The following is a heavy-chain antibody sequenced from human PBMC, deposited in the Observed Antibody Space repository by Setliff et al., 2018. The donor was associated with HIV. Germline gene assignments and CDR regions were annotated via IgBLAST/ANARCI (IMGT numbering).Heavy chain of an antibody. CDR1: DDSISSNY. V-gene: IGHV4-59*12. Sequence: SETLSLTCTVSDDSISSNYWSWIRQSPGKGLEWIGEINHSANTMDNASLKGRVTLSVDASKSQFSLKLTSVTAADTAVYYCARDVLDLVISVYGFWGQGIPVTVSS. J-gene: IGHJ4*02. CDR3: ARDVLDLVISVYGF. CDR2: INHSANT. D-gene: IGHD3-22*01.